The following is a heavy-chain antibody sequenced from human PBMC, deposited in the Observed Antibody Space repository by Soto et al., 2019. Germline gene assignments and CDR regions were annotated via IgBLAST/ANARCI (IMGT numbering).Heavy chain of an antibody. V-gene: IGHV4-4*02. Sequence: QMQESGPGLVEPSGTLSLTCDVSGFSISSGSWWSWVRQPPGKGLEWIGEIFHSGSTKYNPSLKSRVTISVDNSKNHFSLRVTSVTAADTAVYYCARDGPDGYNLGYWGQGTLVTVSS. CDR1: GFSISSGSW. CDR3: ARDGPDGYNLGY. J-gene: IGHJ4*02. CDR2: IFHSGST. D-gene: IGHD5-12*01.